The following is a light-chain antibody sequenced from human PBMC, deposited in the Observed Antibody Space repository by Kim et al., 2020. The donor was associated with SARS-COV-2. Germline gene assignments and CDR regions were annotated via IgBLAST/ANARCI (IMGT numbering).Light chain of an antibody. Sequence: ASVGDRVTITCRASQGISSFLAWYQQKPGKAPQLLIYGASTLQSGVTSRFSGSASGTEFTLTISSLQPEDFATYFCQQFNSNPFTFGGGTKVDIK. CDR1: QGISSF. CDR2: GAS. V-gene: IGKV1-9*01. J-gene: IGKJ4*01. CDR3: QQFNSNPFT.